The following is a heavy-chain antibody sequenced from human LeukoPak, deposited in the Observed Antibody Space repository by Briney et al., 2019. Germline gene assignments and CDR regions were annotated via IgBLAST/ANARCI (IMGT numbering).Heavy chain of an antibody. D-gene: IGHD6-13*01. CDR1: GGSISGGSYY. CDR2: IYTSGIT. CDR3: AAAGGASYYHYGMDV. Sequence: SQTLSLTCTVSGGSISGGSYYWSWIRQPAGKGLEWFGRIYTSGITNYNPSLKSRVTISVDTSKNQFSLKLSSVTAADTAVYYCAAAGGASYYHYGMDVWGQGTTVTVSS. V-gene: IGHV4-61*02. J-gene: IGHJ6*02.